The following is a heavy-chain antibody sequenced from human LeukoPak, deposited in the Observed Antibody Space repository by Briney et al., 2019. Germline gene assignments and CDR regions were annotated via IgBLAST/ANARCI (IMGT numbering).Heavy chain of an antibody. V-gene: IGHV4-59*01. CDR3: ARVNSSGWYGNYYYYYYIDV. CDR2: IYYSGST. D-gene: IGHD6-19*01. Sequence: PSETLSLTCTVSGGSISSYYWSWIRQPPGKGLEWIGYIYYSGSTNYNPSLTSRVTISVDTSKNQFSLKLSSVTAADTAVYYCARVNSSGWYGNYYYYYYIDVWGKGTRSPSP. CDR1: GGSISSYY. J-gene: IGHJ6*03.